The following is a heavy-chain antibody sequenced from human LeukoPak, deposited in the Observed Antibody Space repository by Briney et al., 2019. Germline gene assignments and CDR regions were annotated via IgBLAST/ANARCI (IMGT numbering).Heavy chain of an antibody. CDR3: ARDQGSIAAPPDY. CDR2: INSYNGNT. D-gene: IGHD6-6*01. CDR1: GYTFSNYG. J-gene: IGHJ4*02. V-gene: IGHV1-18*01. Sequence: ASVKVSCKASGYTFSNYGINWVRQAPGQGLEWMGWINSYNGNTNYAQKFQGRLTMTTDTSTSTAYMELRSLRSDDTAVYYCARDQGSIAAPPDYWGQGTLVTVSS.